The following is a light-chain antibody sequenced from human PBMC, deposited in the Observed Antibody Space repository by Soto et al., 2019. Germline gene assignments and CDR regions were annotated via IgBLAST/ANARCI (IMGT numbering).Light chain of an antibody. V-gene: IGKV3-15*01. CDR2: GAS. J-gene: IGKJ1*01. Sequence: EIVMTQSPATLSVSPGERATLSCRASQGVTSTLAWYQQKPGQAPRLLIYGASTRATGVPARFSGSGSGTEFTLTLSSLQSEDFAVYYCQQYSNWPRTFGQGTKVEIK. CDR1: QGVTST. CDR3: QQYSNWPRT.